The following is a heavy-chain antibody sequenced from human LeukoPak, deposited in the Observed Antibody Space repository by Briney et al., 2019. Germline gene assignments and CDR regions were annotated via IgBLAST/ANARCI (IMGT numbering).Heavy chain of an antibody. D-gene: IGHD1-1*01. J-gene: IGHJ6*03. Sequence: SETLSLTCTVSGGSISSYCWSWIRQPPGKGLEWIGYIYYSGSTNYNPSLKSRVTISVDTSKNQFSLKLSSVTAADTAVYYCARTTQYYYYMDVWGKGTTVTVSS. CDR3: ARTTQYYYYMDV. CDR2: IYYSGST. V-gene: IGHV4-59*01. CDR1: GGSISSYC.